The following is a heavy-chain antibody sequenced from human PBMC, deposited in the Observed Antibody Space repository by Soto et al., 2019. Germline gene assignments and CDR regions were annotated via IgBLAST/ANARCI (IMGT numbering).Heavy chain of an antibody. D-gene: IGHD6-6*01. CDR2: TYYSGAT. J-gene: IGHJ4*02. CDR3: ARQGYSSSSNIGY. V-gene: IGHV4-31*03. Sequence: SETLSLTCTVSGGSISGGRYYWIWIRQRPGKGLEWIGYTYYSGATYYNPSLKSRVAISVDTSKDQFTLKVDSVTAADTAVYFCARQGYSSSSNIGYWGQGTLVTVSS. CDR1: GGSISGGRYY.